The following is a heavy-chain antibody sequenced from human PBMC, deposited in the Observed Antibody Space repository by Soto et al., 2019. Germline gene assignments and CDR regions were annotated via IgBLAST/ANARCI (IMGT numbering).Heavy chain of an antibody. CDR1: GGSISSYY. Sequence: ASLSLTCTVSGGSISSYYWSWIRQPPGKGLEWIGYIYYSGSTNYNPSLKSRVTISVDTSKNQFSLKLSSVTAADTAVYYCARDSGIAAYYYYYGMDVWGQGTTVNVSS. CDR2: IYYSGST. D-gene: IGHD6-25*01. J-gene: IGHJ6*02. V-gene: IGHV4-59*01. CDR3: ARDSGIAAYYYYYGMDV.